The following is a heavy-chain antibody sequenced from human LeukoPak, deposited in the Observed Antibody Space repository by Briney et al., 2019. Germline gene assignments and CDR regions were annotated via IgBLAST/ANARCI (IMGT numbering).Heavy chain of an antibody. CDR3: ARGLSWWPVGSGAPYYYYYMDV. CDR2: IYTSGST. V-gene: IGHV4-61*02. CDR1: GGSISSGDYY. D-gene: IGHD6-25*01. Sequence: PSETLSLTCTVSGGSISSGDYYWSWIRQPPGKGLEWIGRIYTSGSTNYNPSLKSRVTMSVDTSKNQFSLKLSSVTAADTAVYYCARGLSWWPVGSGAPYYYYYMDVWGKGTTVTVSS. J-gene: IGHJ6*03.